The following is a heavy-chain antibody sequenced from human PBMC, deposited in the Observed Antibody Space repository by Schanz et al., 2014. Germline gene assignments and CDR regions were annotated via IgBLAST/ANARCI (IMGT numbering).Heavy chain of an antibody. J-gene: IGHJ3*02. CDR1: GLTFTSAW. D-gene: IGHD4-17*01. Sequence: EVQLLESGGGLVKPGGSLRLSCATSGLTFTSAWMSLVRQAPGKGLEWVSAISGSGGSTYYADSVKGRFTISRDNAKNTLYLQMNSLRAEDTAVYYCARKMKLGVYGGKGHDSLDIWGQGTMVTVSS. CDR3: ARKMKLGVYGGKGHDSLDI. CDR2: ISGSGGST. V-gene: IGHV3-23*01.